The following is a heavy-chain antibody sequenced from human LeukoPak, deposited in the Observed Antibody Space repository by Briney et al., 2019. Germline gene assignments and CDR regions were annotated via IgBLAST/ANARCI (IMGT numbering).Heavy chain of an antibody. V-gene: IGHV4-39*07. CDR3: ARDRYYYGSGSYPLDY. CDR1: GGSISSSSYF. CDR2: ISYSGST. Sequence: SETLSLTCTVSGGSISSSSYFWGWIRQTPGKGLDWIGTISYSGSTYYNPSRKSRVTMSVDTSKNQFSLKLSSVTAADTAVYYCARDRYYYGSGSYPLDYWGQGTLVTVSS. D-gene: IGHD3-10*01. J-gene: IGHJ4*02.